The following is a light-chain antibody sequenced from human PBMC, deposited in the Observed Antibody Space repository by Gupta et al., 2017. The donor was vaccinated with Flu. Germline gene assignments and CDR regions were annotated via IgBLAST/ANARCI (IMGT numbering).Light chain of an antibody. CDR1: ALPKKY. CDR3: FSTDSSGNQRL. Sequence: SYELTQPPSVSVSPGQTARITCSGDALPKKYAYWYQQKSGQAPVLVIYEDTKRPSGIPARFSGSSSGTMASLTISEAQVEDEGDFYCFSTDSSGNQRLCGGGTKLTVL. V-gene: IGLV3-10*01. CDR2: EDT. J-gene: IGLJ3*02.